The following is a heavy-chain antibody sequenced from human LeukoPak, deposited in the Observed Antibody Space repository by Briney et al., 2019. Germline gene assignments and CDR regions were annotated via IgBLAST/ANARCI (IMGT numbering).Heavy chain of an antibody. CDR3: ATSHGTKWELRALPY. J-gene: IGHJ4*02. Sequence: ASVKVSCEASGYTFTSYYMHWVRQAPGKGLEWMGGFDPEDGETIYAQKFQGRVTMTEDTSTDTAYMELSSLRSEDTAVYYCATSHGTKWELRALPYWGQGTLVTVSS. V-gene: IGHV1-24*01. CDR2: FDPEDGET. D-gene: IGHD1-26*01. CDR1: GYTFTSYY.